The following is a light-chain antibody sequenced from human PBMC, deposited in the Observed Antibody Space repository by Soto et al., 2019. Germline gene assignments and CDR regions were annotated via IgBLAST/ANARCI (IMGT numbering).Light chain of an antibody. Sequence: QAGSVSRSPWHPVHLSHTGGRSVVGSYNLVSWYQQHPGKAPKLMIYEGSKRPSGVSNRFSGSKSGNTASLTISGLQAEDEADYYCCSYAGSSTFVFGTGTKVTVL. CDR3: CSYAGSSTFV. V-gene: IGLV2-23*01. CDR2: EGS. J-gene: IGLJ1*01. CDR1: RSVVGSYNL.